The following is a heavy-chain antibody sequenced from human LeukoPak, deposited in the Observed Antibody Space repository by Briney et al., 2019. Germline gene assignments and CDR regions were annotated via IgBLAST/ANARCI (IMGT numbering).Heavy chain of an antibody. V-gene: IGHV3-43*02. CDR1: GFTFDDYA. D-gene: IGHD6-19*01. Sequence: AGSLRLSCAASGFTFDDYAMHWVRHAPGKGLEWVSLISGDGGSTYYADPVKGRFTTSRDNSKNSLYLQMNSLRTEDTSLYDFAKDTSLNSRGWNRPPQSFQNWGQGTLVTVSP. J-gene: IGHJ1*01. CDR2: ISGDGGST. CDR3: AKDTSLNSRGWNRPPQSFQN.